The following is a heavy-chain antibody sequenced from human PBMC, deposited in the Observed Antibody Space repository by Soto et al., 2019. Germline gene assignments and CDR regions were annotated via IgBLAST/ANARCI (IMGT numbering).Heavy chain of an antibody. CDR1: GFTFSSYW. D-gene: IGHD3-3*01. Sequence: EVQLVESGGDLVQPGGSLRLSCAASGFTFSSYWMSWVRQAPGKGLEWVANIKQDGSEKYYVDSVKGRFTISRDNAKNSLYLQMNSLRAEDTAVYYCARETYYDFWSGYPYYYYYGMDVWGQGTTVTVSS. J-gene: IGHJ6*02. V-gene: IGHV3-7*05. CDR2: IKQDGSEK. CDR3: ARETYYDFWSGYPYYYYYGMDV.